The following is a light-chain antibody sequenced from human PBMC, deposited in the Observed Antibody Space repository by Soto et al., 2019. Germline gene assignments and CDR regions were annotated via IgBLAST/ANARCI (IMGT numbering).Light chain of an antibody. CDR3: QQYNFYPYT. CDR2: DAS. CDR1: QSIVNW. Sequence: DIQMTQSPSTLSASVGDRVTITRRASQSIVNWLAWYQQKPGKAPQLLIYDASSLESGVSSRFSGSGSATEFTLTISSLQPEDFATYYCQQYNFYPYTFGQGTKLEIK. J-gene: IGKJ2*01. V-gene: IGKV1-5*01.